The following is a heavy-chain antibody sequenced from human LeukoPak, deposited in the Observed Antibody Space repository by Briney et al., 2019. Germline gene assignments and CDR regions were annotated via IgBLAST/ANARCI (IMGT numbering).Heavy chain of an antibody. J-gene: IGHJ3*02. Sequence: ASVKVSCKASGYTFTGYHMHWVRQAPGQELEWMGWINPNSGGTNYAQKFQGRVTMTRDTSISTAYMELSRLRSDDTAVYYCARDYEQLPGRDAFDIWGQGTMVTVSS. D-gene: IGHD2-2*01. V-gene: IGHV1-2*02. CDR1: GYTFTGYH. CDR3: ARDYEQLPGRDAFDI. CDR2: INPNSGGT.